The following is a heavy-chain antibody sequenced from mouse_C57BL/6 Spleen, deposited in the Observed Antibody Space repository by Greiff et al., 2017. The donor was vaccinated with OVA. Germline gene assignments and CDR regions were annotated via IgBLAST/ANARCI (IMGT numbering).Heavy chain of an antibody. J-gene: IGHJ4*01. CDR3: ARPYLIYDGYYDYAMDY. D-gene: IGHD2-3*01. CDR1: GYTFTSYW. Sequence: VQGVESGTELVKPGASVKLSCKASGYTFTSYWMHWVKQRPGQGLEWLGNINPSNGGTNYNEKFKSKATLTVDKSSSTAYMQLSSLTSEDSAVYYCARPYLIYDGYYDYAMDYWGQGTSVTVSS. V-gene: IGHV1-53*01. CDR2: INPSNGGT.